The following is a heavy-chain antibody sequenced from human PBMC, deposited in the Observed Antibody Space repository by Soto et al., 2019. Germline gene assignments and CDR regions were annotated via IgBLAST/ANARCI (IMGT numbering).Heavy chain of an antibody. D-gene: IGHD5-12*01. J-gene: IGHJ6*02. CDR2: TSYDGSNK. Sequence: QVQLVESGGGVVQPGRSLRLSCAASGFTFSLYGMHWVSQAPGKGLEWVAVTSYDGSNKYYADSVKGRFTISRDNSKNTLYLQMISLRVEDTAVYYCAKDSGYSGYDVYDYYYGMDVWGQWTTVTVSS. V-gene: IGHV3-30*18. CDR1: GFTFSLYG. CDR3: AKDSGYSGYDVYDYYYGMDV.